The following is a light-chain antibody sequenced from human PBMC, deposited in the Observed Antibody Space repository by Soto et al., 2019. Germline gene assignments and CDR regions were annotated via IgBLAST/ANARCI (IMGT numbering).Light chain of an antibody. CDR3: AALDDSLNGPV. CDR2: SNN. Sequence: QSVLTQPPSASGTHGQRVTISCSGSSSNIGSNTVNWYQQLPGTAPKLIIYSNNQRPSGVPDRFSGSKSGTSASLAIGGLQSEDEADYYCAALDDSLNGPVFGGGTKLTVL. J-gene: IGLJ2*01. CDR1: SSNIGSNT. V-gene: IGLV1-44*01.